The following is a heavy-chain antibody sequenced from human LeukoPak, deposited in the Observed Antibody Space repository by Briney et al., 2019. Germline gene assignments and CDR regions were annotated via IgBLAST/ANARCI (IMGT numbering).Heavy chain of an antibody. D-gene: IGHD6-13*01. CDR2: ISPSSGST. V-gene: IGHV1-46*01. J-gene: IGHJ4*02. Sequence: ASVKLSCKAFGYTFTGYWMHWVRQAPGQGPEWMGVISPSSGSTIYAQKFKGRVTLTRDMSTSTDYLELSSLGSEDTAVYYCARGYSSSWYGFDYWGQGTLVTVSS. CDR3: ARGYSSSWYGFDY. CDR1: GYTFTGYW.